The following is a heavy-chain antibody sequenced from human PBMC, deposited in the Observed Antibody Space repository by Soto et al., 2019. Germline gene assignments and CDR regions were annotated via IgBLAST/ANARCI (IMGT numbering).Heavy chain of an antibody. CDR3: ARGALGGAFDY. V-gene: IGHV4-59*01. J-gene: IGHJ4*02. CDR2: TYHTGDT. D-gene: IGHD3-16*01. CDR1: GGSITTSY. Sequence: PAETLSLTCTVSGGSITTSYWSWIRQPPGQGLEWIGDTYHTGDTNYNPSPKSRGTISEDTSKNQFSLRLSTLTAADTAVYYCARGALGGAFDYWGQGALVTVSS.